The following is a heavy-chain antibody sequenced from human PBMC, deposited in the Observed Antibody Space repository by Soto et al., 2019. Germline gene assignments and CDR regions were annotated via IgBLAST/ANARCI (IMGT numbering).Heavy chain of an antibody. CDR2: ISYDGSNK. CDR1: GFTFSSYA. D-gene: IGHD1-7*01. J-gene: IGHJ4*02. Sequence: VQLVESGGGVVQPGRSLRLSCAASGFTFSSYAMHWVRQAPGKGLEWVAVISYDGSNKYYADSVKGRFTISRDNSKNTLYLQMNSLRAEDTAVYYCARGITGTTDFDYWGQGTLVTVSS. CDR3: ARGITGTTDFDY. V-gene: IGHV3-30-3*01.